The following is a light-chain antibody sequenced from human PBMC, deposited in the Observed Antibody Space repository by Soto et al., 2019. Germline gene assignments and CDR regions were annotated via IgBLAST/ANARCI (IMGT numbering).Light chain of an antibody. V-gene: IGKV1-5*03. CDR1: QSISSW. CDR3: QQYDDYWT. J-gene: IGKJ1*01. Sequence: DIQMTQSPSTLSASVGDRVTITCRASQSISSWLAWYQRKPGKAPKLLIYKASSLESGVPSRFSGNGSGTDFTLTISSLQPDDFATYYCQQYDDYWTFGQGTKVEIK. CDR2: KAS.